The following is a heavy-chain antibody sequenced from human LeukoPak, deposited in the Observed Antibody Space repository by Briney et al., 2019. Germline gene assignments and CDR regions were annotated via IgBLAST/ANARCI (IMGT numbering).Heavy chain of an antibody. D-gene: IGHD6-19*01. CDR3: ARGIRRYSSGCGLDY. J-gene: IGHJ4*02. Sequence: PGGSLRLSCAASGLTFSSYSMNWVRQAPGKGLEWVSYISSSSSTIYYADSVKGRFTISRDNAKNSLYLQMNSLRDEDTAVYYCARGIRRYSSGCGLDYWGQGTLVTVSS. CDR1: GLTFSSYS. V-gene: IGHV3-48*02. CDR2: ISSSSSTI.